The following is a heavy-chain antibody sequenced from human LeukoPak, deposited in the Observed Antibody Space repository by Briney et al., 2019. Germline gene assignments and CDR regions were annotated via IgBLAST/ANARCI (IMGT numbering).Heavy chain of an antibody. Sequence: GGSLRLSCAASGFTFSSYGMHWVRQAPGKGLEWVAVISYDGSNKYYADSVKGRFTISRDNSKNTLYLQMNSLRAEDTAVYYCARDGAKSRDFDYWGQGTLVTVSS. CDR2: ISYDGSNK. CDR1: GFTFSSYG. CDR3: ARDGAKSRDFDY. V-gene: IGHV3-30*03. J-gene: IGHJ4*02. D-gene: IGHD3-16*01.